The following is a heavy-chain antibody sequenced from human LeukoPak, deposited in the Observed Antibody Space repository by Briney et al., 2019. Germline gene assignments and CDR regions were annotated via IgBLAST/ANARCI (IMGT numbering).Heavy chain of an antibody. CDR3: AKDVGKWESLHFFDY. J-gene: IGHJ4*02. D-gene: IGHD1-26*01. V-gene: IGHV3-23*01. CDR2: ISGSGAST. CDR1: GFTFSTNA. Sequence: PGGSLRLSRLTSGFTFSTNAMSWVRQAPGKGPEWISGISGSGASTYYADSVTGRFTISRDNSRNTLYLQMSSLRGDDTAVYYCAKDVGKWESLHFFDYWGQGTLVTVSS.